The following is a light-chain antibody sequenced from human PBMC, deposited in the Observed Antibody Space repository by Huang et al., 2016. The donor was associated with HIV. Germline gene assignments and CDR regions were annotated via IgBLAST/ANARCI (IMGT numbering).Light chain of an antibody. J-gene: IGKJ2*01. CDR3: QQYYNTPRT. V-gene: IGKV4-1*01. CDR2: WAS. Sequence: DIVLTKSPDSLVVSLGERATISCKSSQNLLYTSNNSNYLAWYQQKPGQPPKLLITWASTRESGVPDRFSGAGSETEFTLTISSLRAEDVAVYYCQQYYNTPRTFGQGTKLEIK. CDR1: QNLLYTSNNSNY.